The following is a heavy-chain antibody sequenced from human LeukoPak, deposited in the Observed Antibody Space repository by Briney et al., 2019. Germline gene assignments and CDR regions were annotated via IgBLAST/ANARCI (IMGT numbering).Heavy chain of an antibody. D-gene: IGHD6-25*01. CDR3: ARVPRGRLVVDY. J-gene: IGHJ4*02. CDR2: MNPNSGNT. Sequence: ASVKVSCKASGYTFTSYDINWVRQATGQGLEWMGWMNPNSGNTGYAQKFQGRVTMTRNTSISTAYMELSSLRSEDTAVYYCARVPRGRLVVDYWGQGTLVTVSS. CDR1: GYTFTSYD. V-gene: IGHV1-8*01.